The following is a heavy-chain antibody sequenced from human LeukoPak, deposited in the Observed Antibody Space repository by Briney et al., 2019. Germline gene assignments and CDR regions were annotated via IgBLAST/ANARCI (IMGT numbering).Heavy chain of an antibody. CDR1: GFTFSSYS. V-gene: IGHV3-48*01. Sequence: GGSLRLSCAASGFTFSSYSMNWVRQAPGKGLEWVSYISSSSSTIYYADSVKGRFTISRDNAKNSLYLQMNSLSAEDTAVYYCIVLAVTATLGFDYWGQGTLVTVSS. D-gene: IGHD6-19*01. CDR3: IVLAVTATLGFDY. CDR2: ISSSSSTI. J-gene: IGHJ4*02.